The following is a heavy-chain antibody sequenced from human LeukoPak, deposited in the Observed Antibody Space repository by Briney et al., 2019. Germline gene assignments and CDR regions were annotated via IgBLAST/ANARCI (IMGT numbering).Heavy chain of an antibody. V-gene: IGHV3-23*01. J-gene: IGHJ4*02. Sequence: PGGSLRLSCAASGFTFTNYWMSWLRQAPGKGLEWVSAISDSGNTYHADSVKGRFTISRDSSKNTLFLQMNRLRPEDAAVYYCAKAPVTTCRGAYCYPFDYWGQGTLVTVSS. CDR1: GFTFTNYW. CDR3: AKAPVTTCRGAYCYPFDY. CDR2: ISDSGNT. D-gene: IGHD2-21*01.